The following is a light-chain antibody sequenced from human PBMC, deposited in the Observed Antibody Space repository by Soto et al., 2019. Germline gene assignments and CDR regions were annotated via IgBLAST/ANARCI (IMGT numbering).Light chain of an antibody. CDR1: QGIRND. V-gene: IGKV1-39*01. CDR3: QQSYSTLT. CDR2: AAS. Sequence: IQMTQSPSSLSASVVDRVTITCRASQGIRNDLGWYQQKPGKAPKLLIYAASSLQSGVPSRFSGSGSGTDFTLTISSLQPEDFATYYCQQSYSTLTFGPGTKVDI. J-gene: IGKJ3*01.